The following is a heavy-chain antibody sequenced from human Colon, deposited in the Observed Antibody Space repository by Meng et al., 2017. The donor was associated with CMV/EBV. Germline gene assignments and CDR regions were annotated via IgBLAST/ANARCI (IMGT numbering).Heavy chain of an antibody. CDR1: GYPITDYH. CDR3: ARDVDRNFGDATQKLYAMGV. D-gene: IGHD5-24*01. J-gene: IGHJ6*02. V-gene: IGHV1-2*02. CDR2: LNPNSGYT. Sequence: ASVKVSCKASGYPITDYHLYWVRQVPGQGLEWMGWLNPNSGYTRLSGHFQGRLTMTRDTSVNTAYMELSSLKSDDTAVYYCARDVDRNFGDATQKLYAMGVWGQGTTVTV.